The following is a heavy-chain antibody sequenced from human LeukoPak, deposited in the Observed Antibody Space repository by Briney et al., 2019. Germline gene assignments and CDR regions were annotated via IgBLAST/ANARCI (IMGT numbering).Heavy chain of an antibody. J-gene: IGHJ3*02. CDR2: IYTSGST. Sequence: PSETLSLTCTVSGGSISSGGYYWSWIRQPAGKGLEWIGRIYTSGSTNYNPSLKSRVTMSVDTSKNQFSLKLSSVTAADTAVYYCARRGLYSGSLRAQYAFDIWGQGTMVTVSS. V-gene: IGHV4-61*02. CDR1: GGSISSGGYY. D-gene: IGHD1-26*01. CDR3: ARRGLYSGSLRAQYAFDI.